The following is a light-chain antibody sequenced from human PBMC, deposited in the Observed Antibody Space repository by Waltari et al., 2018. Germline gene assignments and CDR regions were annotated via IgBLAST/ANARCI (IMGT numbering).Light chain of an antibody. CDR1: QNIRTY. J-gene: IGKJ2*01. Sequence: LMTQSQATLVVSPGERVTLSCRASQNIRTYLAWYQQKPGQAPRLLIYDAFIRATGIPARFSGSGSGTEFTLTISSLQSEDFAVYYCQHYLNFPHTFGPGTKLEIK. CDR3: QHYLNFPHT. V-gene: IGKV3-15*01. CDR2: DAF.